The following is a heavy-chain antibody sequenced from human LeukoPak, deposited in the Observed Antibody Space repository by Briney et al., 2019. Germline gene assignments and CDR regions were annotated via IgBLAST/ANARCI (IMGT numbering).Heavy chain of an antibody. J-gene: IGHJ3*02. D-gene: IGHD3-10*01. CDR3: ARERITMVRGVKDAFDI. CDR1: DGSISSSSYN. Sequence: PSETLSLTCTVSDGSISSSSYNWGWLRQPPGKGLEWIGSIDNSGSTYYNPSLKSRVSISVDTSKDQLSLQLSSVTAADTAVYYCARERITMVRGVKDAFDIWGQGTMVTVSS. V-gene: IGHV4-39*01. CDR2: IDNSGST.